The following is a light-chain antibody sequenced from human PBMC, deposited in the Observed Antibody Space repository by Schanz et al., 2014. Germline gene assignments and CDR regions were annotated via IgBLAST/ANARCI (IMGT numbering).Light chain of an antibody. J-gene: IGLJ2*01. CDR3: TSYTGSGPLV. V-gene: IGLV2-14*01. CDR1: SSDVGGHNY. Sequence: QSALTQPRSVSGSPGQSVTISCAGTSSDVGGHNYVSWYQQHPGKAPQLMIYEGIKRPSGVSNRFSGSKSGNTASLTISGLQAEDEGDYYCTSYTGSGPLVFGGGTKVTVL. CDR2: EGI.